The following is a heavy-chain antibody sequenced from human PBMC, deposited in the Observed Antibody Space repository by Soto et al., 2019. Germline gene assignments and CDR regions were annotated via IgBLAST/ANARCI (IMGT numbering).Heavy chain of an antibody. CDR1: GDSINNYY. J-gene: IGHJ6*02. D-gene: IGHD2-15*01. Sequence: SETLSLTCAVSGDSINNYYWSWIRQPPGKGLEWIGYIYYTGKANYSPSLKSRVSISIDTSGDQFSLKLSSVTAADTAVYYCARWVEGVVAATRGFGYYGMDVWGQGTTVTVSS. CDR2: IYYTGKA. V-gene: IGHV4-59*08. CDR3: ARWVEGVVAATRGFGYYGMDV.